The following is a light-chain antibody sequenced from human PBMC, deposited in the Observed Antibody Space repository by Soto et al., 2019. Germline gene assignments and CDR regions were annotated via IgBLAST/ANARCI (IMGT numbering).Light chain of an antibody. CDR2: GAS. CDR1: QSVSSSY. Sequence: EIELTQSPGTLSLSPGERATLSCRASQSVSSSYLAWYQQKPGQAPRLLIYGASSRATGIPDRFSGSGSGTDFTLTISRLEPEDFAMYYCQQYGSTPFTFGPGTKVDIK. CDR3: QQYGSTPFT. J-gene: IGKJ3*01. V-gene: IGKV3-20*01.